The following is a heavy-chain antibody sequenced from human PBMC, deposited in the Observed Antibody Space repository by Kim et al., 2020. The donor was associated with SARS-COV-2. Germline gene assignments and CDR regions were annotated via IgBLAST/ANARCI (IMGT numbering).Heavy chain of an antibody. J-gene: IGHJ4*02. Sequence: YYNPSLRSRVTKSVDTSKNQFSLKLSSVTAADTAVYYCARDPRGYGSADYWGQGTLVTVSS. CDR3: ARDPRGYGSADY. V-gene: IGHV4-39*07. D-gene: IGHD3-10*01.